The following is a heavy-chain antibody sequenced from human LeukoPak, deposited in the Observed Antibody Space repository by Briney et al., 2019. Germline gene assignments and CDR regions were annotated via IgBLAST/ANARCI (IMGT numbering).Heavy chain of an antibody. V-gene: IGHV3-23*01. CDR2: IFGSGGNT. CDR3: AKVILNYSYYYMDV. J-gene: IGHJ6*03. CDR1: GFTFSSYP. Sequence: GGSLRLACAASGFTFSSYPMTWVRQAPGKGLEWVSTIFGSGGNTYYADSVKGRFTISRDNSKNTLYLQMNSLRAEDTAVYYCAKVILNYSYYYMDVWGKGTTVTVSS.